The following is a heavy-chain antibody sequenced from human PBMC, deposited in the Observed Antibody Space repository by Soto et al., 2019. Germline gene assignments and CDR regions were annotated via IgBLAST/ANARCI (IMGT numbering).Heavy chain of an antibody. D-gene: IGHD3-22*01. CDR2: IYPGDSDT. CDR3: AVHYYDSSGYPPRAPHYYYGMDV. J-gene: IGHJ6*02. Sequence: GESLKISCKGSGYSFTSYWIGWVRQMPGKGLEWMGIIYPGDSDTRYSPSFQGQVTISADKSISTAYLQWSSLKASDTAMYYCAVHYYDSSGYPPRAPHYYYGMDVWGQGTTVTVSS. V-gene: IGHV5-51*01. CDR1: GYSFTSYW.